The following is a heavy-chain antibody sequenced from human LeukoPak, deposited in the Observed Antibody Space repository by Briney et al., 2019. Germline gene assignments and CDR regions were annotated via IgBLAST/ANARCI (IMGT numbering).Heavy chain of an antibody. CDR3: ARVGIPGVISGYVLFY. CDR2: IIPIFGTA. Sequence: ASVKVSCKASGGTFSSYAISWVRQAPGQGLEWMGGIIPIFGTANYAQKFQGRVTITADKSTSTAYMELSSLRSEDTAVYYCARVGIPGVISGYVLFYWGQGTLVTVSS. V-gene: IGHV1-69*06. CDR1: GGTFSSYA. J-gene: IGHJ4*02. D-gene: IGHD2/OR15-2a*01.